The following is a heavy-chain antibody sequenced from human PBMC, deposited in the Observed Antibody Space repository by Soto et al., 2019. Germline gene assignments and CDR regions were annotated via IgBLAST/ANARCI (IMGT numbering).Heavy chain of an antibody. CDR1: GYTFTSYG. Sequence: GASVKVSCKAPGYTFTSYGISWVRQAPGQGLEWMGWISAYNGNTNYAQKLQGRVTMTTDTSTSTAYMELRSLRSDDTAVYYCARDRGNYVFLRPLGAFRHYYYGMDVWGQGTTVTVSS. D-gene: IGHD3-3*01. CDR2: ISAYNGNT. CDR3: ARDRGNYVFLRPLGAFRHYYYGMDV. J-gene: IGHJ6*02. V-gene: IGHV1-18*01.